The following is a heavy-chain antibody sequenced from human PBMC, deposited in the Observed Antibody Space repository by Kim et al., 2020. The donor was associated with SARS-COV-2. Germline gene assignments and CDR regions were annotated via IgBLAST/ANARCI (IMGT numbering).Heavy chain of an antibody. Sequence: SETLSLTCTVSGGSISSYYWSWIRQPPGKGLEWIGYIYYSGSTNYNPSLKSRVTISVDTSKNQFSLKLSSVTAADTAVYYCAREGTTRHDNWFDPWGQGT. D-gene: IGHD4-17*01. CDR3: AREGTTRHDNWFDP. CDR1: GGSISSYY. V-gene: IGHV4-59*01. CDR2: IYYSGST. J-gene: IGHJ5*02.